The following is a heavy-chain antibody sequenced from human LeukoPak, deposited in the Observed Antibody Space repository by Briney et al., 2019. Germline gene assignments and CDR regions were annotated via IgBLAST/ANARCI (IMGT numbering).Heavy chain of an antibody. CDR1: GYTFTSYD. CDR2: INPNSGGT. J-gene: IGHJ5*02. Sequence: ASVKVSCKASGYTFTSYDINWVRQATGQGLEWMGWINPNSGGTNYAQKFQGRVTMTRDTSISTAYMELSRLRSDDTAVYYCARDLSPSWFDPWGQGTLVTVSS. V-gene: IGHV1-2*02. CDR3: ARDLSPSWFDP. D-gene: IGHD2/OR15-2a*01.